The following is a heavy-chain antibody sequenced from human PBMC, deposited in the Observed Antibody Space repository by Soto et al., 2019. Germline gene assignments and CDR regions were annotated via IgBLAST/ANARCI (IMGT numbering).Heavy chain of an antibody. V-gene: IGHV4-4*02. J-gene: IGHJ4*02. Sequence: SETLSLTCAVSGGSISSSNWWSWVRQPPGKGLEWIGEIYHSGSTNYNPSLKSRVTISVDKSKNQFSLKLSSVTAADTAVYYCARDLGPVGGPWGELRHFFDYWGQGTLVTVSS. CDR1: GGSISSSNW. CDR2: IYHSGST. CDR3: ARDLGPVGGPWGELRHFFDY. D-gene: IGHD1-26*01.